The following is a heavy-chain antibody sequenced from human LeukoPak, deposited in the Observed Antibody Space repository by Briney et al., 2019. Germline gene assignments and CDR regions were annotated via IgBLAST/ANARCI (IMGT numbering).Heavy chain of an antibody. V-gene: IGHV3-15*01. D-gene: IGHD4-17*01. CDR3: TTVDRVYGDYAGAEYFQH. J-gene: IGHJ1*01. Sequence: GGSLRLSCAASGFTFSNAWMSWVRQAPGKGLEWVGRIKSKTDGGTTDYAAPVKGRFTISRDDSKNTLYLQMNSLKTEDTAVYYCTTVDRVYGDYAGAEYFQHWGQGTLVTVSS. CDR2: IKSKTDGGTT. CDR1: GFTFSNAW.